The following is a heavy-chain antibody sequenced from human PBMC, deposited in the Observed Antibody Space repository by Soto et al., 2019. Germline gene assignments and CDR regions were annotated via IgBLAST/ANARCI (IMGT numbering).Heavy chain of an antibody. V-gene: IGHV4-31*03. CDR1: GGSISSGGYY. J-gene: IGHJ6*03. CDR2: IYYSGST. CDR3: AREVVAAQNYYYYMDV. D-gene: IGHD2-15*01. Sequence: QVQLQESGPGLVKPSQTLSLTCTVSGGSISSGGYYWSWIRQHPGKGLEWIGYIYYSGSTYYNPSLKSRVTISVDTSKNQFSLKLSSVTAADTAVYYCAREVVAAQNYYYYMDVWGKGTTVTVSS.